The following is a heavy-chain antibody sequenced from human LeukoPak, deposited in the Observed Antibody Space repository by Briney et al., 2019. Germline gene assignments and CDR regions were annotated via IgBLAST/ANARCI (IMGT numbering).Heavy chain of an antibody. D-gene: IGHD3-3*01. V-gene: IGHV4-39*01. Sequence: SETLSLTCTVSGGSISSSSYYWGWIRQPPGKGLEWIGSIYYSGSTYYNPSLKSRVTISVDTSKNQFSLKLSSVTAADTAVYYCARRFLEWLPPDSGYYYMDVWGKGTTVTVSS. CDR3: ARRFLEWLPPDSGYYYMDV. CDR2: IYYSGST. CDR1: GGSISSSSYY. J-gene: IGHJ6*03.